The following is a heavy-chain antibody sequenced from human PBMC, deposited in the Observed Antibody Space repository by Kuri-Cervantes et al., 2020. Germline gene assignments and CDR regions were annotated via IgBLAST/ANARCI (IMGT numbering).Heavy chain of an antibody. CDR2: ISYDGSNK. Sequence: GESLKISCAASGFTFSSYAMHWVRQAPGKGLEWVAVISYDGSNKYYADSVKGRFTISRDNSKNTLYLQMNSLRAEDTAVYYCARDLHSYYYVLWGQGTLVTVSS. D-gene: IGHD3-10*02. CDR1: GFTFSSYA. CDR3: ARDLHSYYYVL. V-gene: IGHV3-30-3*01. J-gene: IGHJ4*02.